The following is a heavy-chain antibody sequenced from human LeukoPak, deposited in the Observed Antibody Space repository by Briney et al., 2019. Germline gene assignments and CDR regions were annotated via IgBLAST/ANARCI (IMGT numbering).Heavy chain of an antibody. V-gene: IGHV1-3*04. CDR3: ARDPGSRSYWSNSGMDV. CDR2: INTGNGDT. D-gene: IGHD3-10*01. CDR1: RYTFSNDA. J-gene: IGHJ6*02. Sequence: ASVKVSCTASRYTFSNDAMHWVRQAPGERLEWMGWINTGNGDTKYSQKFQGRVSITRDTSASTSYMELSSLRSEDTAVYYCARDPGSRSYWSNSGMDVWGQGTTVTVSS.